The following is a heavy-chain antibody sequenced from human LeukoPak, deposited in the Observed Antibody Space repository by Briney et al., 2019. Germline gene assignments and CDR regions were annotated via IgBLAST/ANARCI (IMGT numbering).Heavy chain of an antibody. V-gene: IGHV3-21*01. J-gene: IGHJ4*02. CDR1: GFTFSSYS. D-gene: IGHD4-17*01. CDR2: ISSSSSYI. CDR3: ARDRRGTTVRHNLRFDY. Sequence: GGSLRLSCAASGFTFSSYSMTWVRQAPGKGLEWVSSISSSSSYIYYADSVKGRFTISRDNAKNSLYLQTNSLRAEDTAVYYCARDRRGTTVRHNLRFDYWGQGTLVTVSS.